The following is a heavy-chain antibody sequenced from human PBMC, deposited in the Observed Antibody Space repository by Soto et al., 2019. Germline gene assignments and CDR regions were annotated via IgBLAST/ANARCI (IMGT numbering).Heavy chain of an antibody. CDR3: ASNRGSYYVGLGY. Sequence: QVQLQQWGAGLLKPSETLSLTCAVYGGSFSGYYWSWIRQPPGKGLEWIGEINHSVSTNYNPSLKSRVTISVDTSKNQFSLKLSSVTAADTAVYYCASNRGSYYVGLGYWGQGTLVTVSS. CDR2: INHSVST. V-gene: IGHV4-34*01. CDR1: GGSFSGYY. D-gene: IGHD1-26*01. J-gene: IGHJ4*02.